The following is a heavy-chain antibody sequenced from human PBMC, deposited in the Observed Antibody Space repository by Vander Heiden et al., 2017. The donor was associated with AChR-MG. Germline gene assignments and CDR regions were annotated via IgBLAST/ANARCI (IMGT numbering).Heavy chain of an antibody. V-gene: IGHV1-18*01. CDR1: GYTFTSFG. D-gene: IGHD1-7*01. J-gene: IGHJ4*02. CDR2: ISVYNGNT. CDR3: GRDGIQRSGTTPPYFDY. Sequence: QVQLVQSGTEVKKPGASVKVSCKASGYTFTSFGISWVRQAPGQGLEWMGWISVYNGNTNYAQKFQGRVTMTRDTSTGTAYMELRSLRSEDTALYYCGRDGIQRSGTTPPYFDYWGQGTLVTVSS.